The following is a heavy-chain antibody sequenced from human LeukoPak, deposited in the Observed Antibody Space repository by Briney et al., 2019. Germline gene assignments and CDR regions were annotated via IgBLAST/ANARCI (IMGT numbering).Heavy chain of an antibody. D-gene: IGHD5-18*01. J-gene: IGHJ4*02. Sequence: PSETLSLTCTVSGGSISSSIYYWAWIRQSPGKGLEWIGSIYFSGFTYYNPSLKSRVTMSVDTSKNQFSLKLSSVTAADTAVYYCARENDRYGRIDYWGQGTQVTVSS. V-gene: IGHV4-39*07. CDR1: GGSISSSIYY. CDR3: ARENDRYGRIDY. CDR2: IYFSGFT.